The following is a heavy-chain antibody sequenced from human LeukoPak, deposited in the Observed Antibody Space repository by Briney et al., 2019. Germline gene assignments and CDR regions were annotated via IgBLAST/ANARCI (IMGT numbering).Heavy chain of an antibody. CDR1: GFTFSSYW. D-gene: IGHD4-17*01. CDR2: IKQDGSEK. V-gene: IGHV3-7*01. Sequence: GGSLRLSCAASGFTFSSYWMSWVRQAPGKGLEWVANIKQDGSEKYYVDSVKGRFTISRDNAKNSLYLQMNSLRAEDTAVYYCARDRYDYGDRYNWFDPWGQGTLVTVSS. J-gene: IGHJ5*02. CDR3: ARDRYDYGDRYNWFDP.